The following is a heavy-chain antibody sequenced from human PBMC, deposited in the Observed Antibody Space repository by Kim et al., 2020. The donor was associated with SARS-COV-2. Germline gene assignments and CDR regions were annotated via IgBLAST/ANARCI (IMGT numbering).Heavy chain of an antibody. V-gene: IGHV3-11*06. J-gene: IGHJ4*02. D-gene: IGHD3-10*01. CDR3: AGDKTSYYYGSGSYPPDY. Sequence: KGRFTISRDNAKNKLYLQMNSLGAEDTALYYCAGDKTSYYYGSGSYPPDYWGQGTLVTVSS.